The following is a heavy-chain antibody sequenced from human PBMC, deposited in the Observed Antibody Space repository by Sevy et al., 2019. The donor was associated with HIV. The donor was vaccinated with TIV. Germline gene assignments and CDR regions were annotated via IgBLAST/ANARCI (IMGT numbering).Heavy chain of an antibody. J-gene: IGHJ4*02. CDR1: GFNFNTYG. D-gene: IGHD3-16*02. CDR3: ARAGRLRLGELSAGPDY. CDR2: ISYDGNK. Sequence: LAGESLKISCTASGFNFNTYGMHWVRQAPGKGLEWLAIISYDGNKYYTDSVEGRFTISRDNSRNNLYLEMNSLKSEDTAVFHGARAGRLRLGELSAGPDYWGPGTLVTVSS. V-gene: IGHV3-30*03.